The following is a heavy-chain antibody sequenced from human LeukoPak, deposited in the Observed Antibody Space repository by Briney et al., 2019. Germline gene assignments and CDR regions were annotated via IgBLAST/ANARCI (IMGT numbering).Heavy chain of an antibody. CDR3: ARVIPPYQLVGYYFDY. CDR2: ISAYNGNT. CDR1: GYTFTSYG. Sequence: ASVKVSCKASGYTFTSYGISWVRQAPGQGLEWMGWISAYNGNTNYAQKLQGRVTMTTDTSTSTAYMELRSLRSDDTAVYYCARVIPPYQLVGYYFDYWGQGTLVTVSS. D-gene: IGHD2-2*01. V-gene: IGHV1-18*01. J-gene: IGHJ4*02.